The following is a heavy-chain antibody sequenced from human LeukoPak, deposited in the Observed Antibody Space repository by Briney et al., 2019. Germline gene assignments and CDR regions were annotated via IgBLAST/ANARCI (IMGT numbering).Heavy chain of an antibody. Sequence: ASVKVSCKASGGTLSSYAISWVRQAPGQGLEWMGGIIPIFGTANYAQKFQGRVTITADESTSTAYMELSSLRSEDTAVYYCARAGYYGSGSYLYPDYWGQGTLVTVSS. CDR2: IIPIFGTA. J-gene: IGHJ4*02. CDR3: ARAGYYGSGSYLYPDY. D-gene: IGHD3-10*01. CDR1: GGTLSSYA. V-gene: IGHV1-69*13.